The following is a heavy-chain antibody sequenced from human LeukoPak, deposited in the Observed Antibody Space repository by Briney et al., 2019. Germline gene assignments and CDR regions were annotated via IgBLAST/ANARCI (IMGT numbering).Heavy chain of an antibody. V-gene: IGHV4-4*07. Sequence: PSETLSLTCTVSVGSISSYYWSWLRQPAGKGLEWIGRIYTSGSTNYNPSLKSRVTMSVDTSKNPFSLKLSSVTAADTAVYYCASNRVGAQSNWFDPWGQGTLVTVSS. J-gene: IGHJ5*02. CDR1: VGSISSYY. D-gene: IGHD1-26*01. CDR2: IYTSGST. CDR3: ASNRVGAQSNWFDP.